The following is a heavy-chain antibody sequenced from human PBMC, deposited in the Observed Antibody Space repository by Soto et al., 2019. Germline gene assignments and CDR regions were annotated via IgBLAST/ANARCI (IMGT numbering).Heavy chain of an antibody. CDR3: ARGNYYGSGSYYARIGWFDP. V-gene: IGHV4-34*01. CDR2: INHSGST. Sequence: QVQLQQWGAGLLKPSETLSLTCAVYGGSFSGYYWSWIRQPPGKGLEWIGEINHSGSTNYNPSLKRRVTITVDTSKNQFSLKLSSVTAADTAVYYCARGNYYGSGSYYARIGWFDPWGQGTLVTVSS. J-gene: IGHJ5*02. CDR1: GGSFSGYY. D-gene: IGHD3-10*01.